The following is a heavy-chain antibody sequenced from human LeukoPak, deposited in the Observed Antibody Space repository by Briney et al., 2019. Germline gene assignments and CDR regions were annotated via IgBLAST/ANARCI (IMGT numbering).Heavy chain of an antibody. Sequence: PGGSLRLSCAASGFTFSSYSMNWVRQAPGKGLEWVSYISSSGSTIYYADSVKGRFTISRDNAKNSLYLQMNSLRAEDMAVYYCAREGYYGSGSAYYYYYYMDVWGKGTTVTISS. CDR2: ISSSGSTI. CDR3: AREGYYGSGSAYYYYYYMDV. J-gene: IGHJ6*03. CDR1: GFTFSSYS. V-gene: IGHV3-48*04. D-gene: IGHD3-10*01.